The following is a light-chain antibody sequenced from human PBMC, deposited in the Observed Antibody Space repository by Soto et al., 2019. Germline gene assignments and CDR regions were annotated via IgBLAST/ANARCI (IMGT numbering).Light chain of an antibody. CDR3: QKHKSHPHI. CDR1: QTISSW. V-gene: IGKV1-5*03. J-gene: IGKJ5*01. CDR2: KAS. Sequence: DIQMTQSPSTLSGSVGDRVTITCRASQTISSWLAWYQQKPGKAPKLLIYKASTLKSGVPSRFSGSGSGAEFTLAISSLQPDDFAAHYRQKHKSHPHIVGQGTRLEIK.